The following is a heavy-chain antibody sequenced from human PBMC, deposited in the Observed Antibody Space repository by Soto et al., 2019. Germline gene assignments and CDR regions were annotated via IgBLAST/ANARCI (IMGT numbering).Heavy chain of an antibody. J-gene: IGHJ5*02. CDR2: ITYDGSNK. V-gene: IGHV3-30*18. D-gene: IGHD3-3*01. Sequence: PGGSLRLSCAAPGFTFSSNGMDWVRKAPGKGLGWLAVITYDGSNKYYADSVKGRFTITRDNSKNTPYLQMSSLRAEDTAVYYCAKGLGPSFTGGWPGVNCFDPWGQGTLVTVSS. CDR1: GFTFSSNG. CDR3: AKGLGPSFTGGWPGVNCFDP.